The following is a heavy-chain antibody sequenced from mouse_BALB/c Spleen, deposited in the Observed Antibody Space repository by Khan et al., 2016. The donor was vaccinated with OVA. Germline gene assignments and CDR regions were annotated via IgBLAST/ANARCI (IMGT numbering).Heavy chain of an antibody. D-gene: IGHD1-1*01. CDR2: INPTTGYT. CDR3: ARRGLRWDFDY. CDR1: GYTFINYW. J-gene: IGHJ2*01. V-gene: IGHV1-7*01. Sequence: QVQLKESGAELVKPGASVKMSCKASGYTFINYWMNWVKQRPGQGLEWIGYINPTTGYTEYNLKFKDKATLTADKSSSTAHMQLSSLTSEDSAVYYCARRGLRWDFDYWGQGTTLTVSS.